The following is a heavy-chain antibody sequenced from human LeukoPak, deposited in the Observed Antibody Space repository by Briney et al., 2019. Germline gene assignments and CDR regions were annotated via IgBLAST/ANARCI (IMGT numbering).Heavy chain of an antibody. CDR3: ARDQTPAYSSDPNWFDP. J-gene: IGHJ5*02. D-gene: IGHD6-19*01. V-gene: IGHV3-74*01. Sequence: GGALRLSCAASGFTFSSYWMHWVREAPRKGLVWVSRINSDGSSTSYAESVKGRFTISRDNAKNTLYLQMNSLRAEDTAVYYCARDQTPAYSSDPNWFDPWGQGTLVTVSS. CDR2: INSDGSST. CDR1: GFTFSSYW.